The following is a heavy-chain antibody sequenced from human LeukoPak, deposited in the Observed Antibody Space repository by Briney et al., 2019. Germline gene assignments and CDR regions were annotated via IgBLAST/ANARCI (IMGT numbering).Heavy chain of an antibody. CDR1: RFTVSRYY. CDR3: ATIRVGVFDM. Sequence: GGSLRLSCAASRFTVSRYYMSWVRQAPGKGLEWVSVIYPGGNRYYADSVKGRFAISRDNFKSTLCLEMNSLRAEDTAVYYCATIRVGVFDMWGQGTTVIVSS. D-gene: IGHD2-8*01. CDR2: IYPGGNR. J-gene: IGHJ3*02. V-gene: IGHV3-66*01.